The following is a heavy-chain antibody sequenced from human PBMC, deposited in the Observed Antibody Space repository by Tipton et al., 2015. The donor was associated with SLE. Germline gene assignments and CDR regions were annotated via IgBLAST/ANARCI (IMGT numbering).Heavy chain of an antibody. Sequence: GSLRLSCIVSGFTFSSYEMSWVRQAPGKGLEWVSVIYGGGTTYYADSVQGRFTISRDNLKNTLYLQMNTLRAEDTAVYYCVREKGPKDAFDIWGQGTIVTVSP. CDR3: VREKGPKDAFDI. J-gene: IGHJ3*02. CDR1: GFTFSSYE. CDR2: IYGGGTT. V-gene: IGHV3-53*05.